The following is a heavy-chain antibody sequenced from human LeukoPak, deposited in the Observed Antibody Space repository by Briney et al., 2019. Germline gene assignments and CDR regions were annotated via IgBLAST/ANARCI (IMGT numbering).Heavy chain of an antibody. CDR2: IYTGGIT. D-gene: IGHD2-15*01. V-gene: IGHV3-53*01. J-gene: IGHJ5*02. CDR3: ARQTGYCSGGRCYGRRFDR. Sequence: GGSLRLSCAASGFTVSSNYMSWVRQAPGKGLEWVSVIYTGGITYYADSVKGRFTISRDNSKNTLYLQMNSLRAEDTAVYYCARQTGYCSGGRCYGRRFDRWGQGTLVTVSS. CDR1: GFTVSSNY.